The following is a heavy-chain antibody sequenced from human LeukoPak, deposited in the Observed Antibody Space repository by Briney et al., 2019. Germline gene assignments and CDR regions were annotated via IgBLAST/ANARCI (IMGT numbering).Heavy chain of an antibody. D-gene: IGHD3-10*01. Sequence: SVKVSCKASGGILSTYAISWVRQAPGPGLEWMGGIITRFNTANYAQKFQGRVTIAADISTSTTYMELSSLRFEDTAVYYCARHGSGSYYTPPLDFWGQGTLVTVSS. CDR1: GGILSTYA. J-gene: IGHJ4*02. CDR2: IITRFNTA. V-gene: IGHV1-69*06. CDR3: ARHGSGSYYTPPLDF.